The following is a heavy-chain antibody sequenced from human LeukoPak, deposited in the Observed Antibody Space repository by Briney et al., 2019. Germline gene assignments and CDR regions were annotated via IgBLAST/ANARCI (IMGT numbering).Heavy chain of an antibody. CDR3: VRQYSYDSSGYYPWDY. D-gene: IGHD3-22*01. V-gene: IGHV3-74*01. CDR1: GFTFSSYW. Sequence: GGSLRLSCAASGFTFSSYWMHWVRQAPGKGLVWVSRINSDGSSTTYADSVKGRFTISRDNAKNTLYLQMNSLRAEDTAMYYCVRQYSYDSSGYYPWDYWGQGTLVTVS. CDR2: INSDGSST. J-gene: IGHJ4*02.